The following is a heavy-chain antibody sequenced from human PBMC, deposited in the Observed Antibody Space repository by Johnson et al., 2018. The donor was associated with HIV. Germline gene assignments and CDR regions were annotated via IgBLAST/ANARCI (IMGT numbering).Heavy chain of an antibody. J-gene: IGHJ3*02. V-gene: IGHV3-20*04. Sequence: VQLVESGGGVVRPGGSLRLSCAASGFTFDDYGMSWVRQAPGKGLEWVSLIRWDGAVTHYVDSVKGRFTISRDNSRNSLYLQMKSLRAEDTAVYYWARDSERGFDIWGQGTMVTVSS. CDR3: ARDSERGFDI. CDR2: IRWDGAVT. D-gene: IGHD1-26*01. CDR1: GFTFDDYG.